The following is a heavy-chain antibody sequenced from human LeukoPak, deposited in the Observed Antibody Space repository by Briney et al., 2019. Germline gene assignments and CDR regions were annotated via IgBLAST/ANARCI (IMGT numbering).Heavy chain of an antibody. Sequence: GGSLRLSCAASGFTFSSYSMNWVRQAPGKGLEWVSSISSSSSYIYYADSVKGRFTISRDNAENSLYLQMNSLRAEDTAVYYCARGGSSTSCLDYWGQGTLVTVSS. J-gene: IGHJ4*02. V-gene: IGHV3-21*01. CDR2: ISSSSSYI. D-gene: IGHD2-2*01. CDR3: ARGGSSTSCLDY. CDR1: GFTFSSYS.